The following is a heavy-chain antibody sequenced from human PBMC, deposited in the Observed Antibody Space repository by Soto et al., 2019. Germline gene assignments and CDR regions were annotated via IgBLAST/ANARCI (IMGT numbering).Heavy chain of an antibody. V-gene: IGHV2-5*02. J-gene: IGHJ4*02. CDR2: IYWDDDK. CDR1: GFSVSTSGVA. CDR3: VHSSRLYSDPPNSPYYFDY. D-gene: IGHD2-21*01. Sequence: GSGPTLVNPTQTLTLTCTFSGFSVSTSGVAVGWIRQPPRKALEWLALIYWDDDKIYRPSLKSRLRITKDTSKNQVVLTMTNMDPVDTGTYYCVHSSRLYSDPPNSPYYFDYWGQGALVTVSS.